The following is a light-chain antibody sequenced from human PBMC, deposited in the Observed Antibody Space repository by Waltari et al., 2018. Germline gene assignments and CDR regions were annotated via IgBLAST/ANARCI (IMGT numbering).Light chain of an antibody. CDR3: QQRSNWPPLFT. CDR1: QSVSSY. V-gene: IGKV3-11*01. CDR2: DAS. J-gene: IGKJ3*01. Sequence: EIVFQQSPATLSLSPGERATISCRASQSVSSYFAWYQQKPGQAPRLLIYDASNRATGIPARFSGSGSGTDFTLTISSLEPEDFAFYYCQQRSNWPPLFTFGPGTKVDIK.